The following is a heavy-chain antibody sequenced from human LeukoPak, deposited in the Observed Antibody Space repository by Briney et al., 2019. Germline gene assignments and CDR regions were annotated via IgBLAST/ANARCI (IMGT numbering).Heavy chain of an antibody. Sequence: SETLSLTCAVSGGSISSGGYSWSWIRQPPGKGLEWIGYIYHSGSTYYNPSLKSRVTISVDRSKNQYSLKLSSVTAADTAVYYCARAPGMSYGGELDAFDIWGQGAMVTVSS. CDR3: ARAPGMSYGGELDAFDI. CDR1: GGSISSGGYS. J-gene: IGHJ3*02. CDR2: IYHSGST. D-gene: IGHD4-23*01. V-gene: IGHV4-30-2*01.